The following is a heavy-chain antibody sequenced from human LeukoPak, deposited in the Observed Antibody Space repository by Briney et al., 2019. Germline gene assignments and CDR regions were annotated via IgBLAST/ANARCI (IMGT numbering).Heavy chain of an antibody. CDR2: ISSSSTYI. V-gene: IGHV3-21*01. J-gene: IGHJ3*02. D-gene: IGHD1/OR15-1a*01. CDR3: ARDLNNGIDDAFDI. Sequence: GGSLRLSCAASGFTCSSYTMNWVRQAPGKGLEWVSSISSSSTYIYYADSVKGRFTISRDNAKNSLYLQMNSLRAEDSAVYYCARDLNNGIDDAFDIWGQGAMVTVSS. CDR1: GFTCSSYT.